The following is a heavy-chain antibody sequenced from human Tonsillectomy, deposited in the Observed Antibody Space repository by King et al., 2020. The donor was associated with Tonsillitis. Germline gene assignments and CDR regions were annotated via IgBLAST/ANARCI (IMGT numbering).Heavy chain of an antibody. CDR1: GGSIGSDSQRHISSYY. J-gene: IGHJ3*02. CDR3: ARGVHYFGFENALDI. Sequence: QMQLQESGPGRVKPSDTLSLTCTVSGGSIGSDSQRHISSYYWSWIRQPAGKGLEWIGRIYTTGSPNYNPSLKNRVTMSVDTSKNQVSLRLRSVTAADTATYYCARGVHYFGFENALDIWGQGTMVAVSS. V-gene: IGHV4-4*07. D-gene: IGHD3-9*01. CDR2: IYTTGSP.